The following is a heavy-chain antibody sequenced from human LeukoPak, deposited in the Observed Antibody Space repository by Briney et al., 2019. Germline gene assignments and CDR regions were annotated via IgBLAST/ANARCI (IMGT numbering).Heavy chain of an antibody. V-gene: IGHV4-59*08. CDR1: GGSISSYY. CDR3: ARPPLAYCGGDCYDPDAFDI. CDR2: IYYSGST. Sequence: SEILPLTCTVSGGSISSYYWSWIRQPPGKGLEWIGYIYYSGSTNYNPSLKSRVTISVDTSKNQFSLKLSSVTAADTAVYYCARPPLAYCGGDCYDPDAFDIWGQGTMVTVSS. D-gene: IGHD2-21*01. J-gene: IGHJ3*02.